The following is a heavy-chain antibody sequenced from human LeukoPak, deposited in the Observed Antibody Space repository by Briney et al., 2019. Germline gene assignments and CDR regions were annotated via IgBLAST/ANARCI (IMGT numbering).Heavy chain of an antibody. D-gene: IGHD3-10*01. Sequence: GASVKVSCKASGYTFTSYYMHWVRQAPGQGLEWMGWINPNSGGPNYAQKFQDRVTMTRDTSISTAYMELSRLRSDDTAVYYCARVLGSGSFYAYWGQGTLVTVSS. J-gene: IGHJ4*02. CDR2: INPNSGGP. CDR3: ARVLGSGSFYAY. V-gene: IGHV1-2*02. CDR1: GYTFTSYY.